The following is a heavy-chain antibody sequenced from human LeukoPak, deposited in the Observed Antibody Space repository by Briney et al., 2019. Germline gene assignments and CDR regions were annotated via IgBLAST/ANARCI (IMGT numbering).Heavy chain of an antibody. J-gene: IGHJ4*02. D-gene: IGHD6-13*01. CDR1: GYTFTGCY. CDR2: INPSSGGT. V-gene: IGHV1-2*02. CDR3: ARDIPYSSSYNYFDY. Sequence: GASVKVSCKGSGYTFTGCYMHWVREGPGQGLELMGWINPSSGGTNYAQKFQVRVTMTRDTSISTAYMELSRLRSDDTAVYYCARDIPYSSSYNYFDYWGQGTLVTVSS.